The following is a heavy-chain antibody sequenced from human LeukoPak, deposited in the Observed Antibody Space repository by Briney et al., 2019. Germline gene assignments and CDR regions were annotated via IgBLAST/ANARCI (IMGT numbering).Heavy chain of an antibody. CDR2: ISYDGSDK. Sequence: GGSLRLSCAASGFTFSNYGMHWVRQAPGKGLEWVTGISYDGSDKYHADSVKGRFTISRDNSKNTLYLQMNSLRAEDTAMYYCAKDRKATAGTTIFDYWGQGTLVTVSS. CDR3: AKDRKATAGTTIFDY. J-gene: IGHJ4*02. CDR1: GFTFSNYG. D-gene: IGHD6-13*01. V-gene: IGHV3-30*18.